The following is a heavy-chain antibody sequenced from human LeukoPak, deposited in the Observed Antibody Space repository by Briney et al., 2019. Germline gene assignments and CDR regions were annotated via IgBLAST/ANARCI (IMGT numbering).Heavy chain of an antibody. V-gene: IGHV4-59*01. D-gene: IGHD2-2*01. Sequence: SETLSLTCTVSGGSISSYYWSWIRQPPGKGLEWIGYIYYSGTTKYNPSLKSRVTISVDTSKNQFSLTLNSVTAVDTAVYYCARETYRYASPFDYWGQGTLVTVSS. CDR1: GGSISSYY. CDR2: IYYSGTT. CDR3: ARETYRYASPFDY. J-gene: IGHJ4*02.